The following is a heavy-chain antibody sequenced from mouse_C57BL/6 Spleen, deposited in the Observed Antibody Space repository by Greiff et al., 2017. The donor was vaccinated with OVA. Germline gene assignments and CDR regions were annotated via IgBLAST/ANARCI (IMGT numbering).Heavy chain of an antibody. V-gene: IGHV10-3*01. J-gene: IGHJ4*01. CDR2: IRSKSSNYAT. Sequence: EVKVVESGGGLVQPKGSLKLSCAASGFTFNTYAMHWVRQAPGKGLEWVARIRSKSSNYATYYADSVKDRFTISRDDSQSMLYLQMNNLKTEDTAMYYCVREEGFRDYYAMDYWGQGTSVTVSS. CDR1: GFTFNTYA. CDR3: VREEGFRDYYAMDY.